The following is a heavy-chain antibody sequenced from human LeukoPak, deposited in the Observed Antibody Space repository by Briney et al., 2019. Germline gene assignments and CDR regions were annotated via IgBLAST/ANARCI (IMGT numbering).Heavy chain of an antibody. J-gene: IGHJ4*02. Sequence: PGGSLRLSCAASGFTFSSYAKSWVRQAPGKGLEWVSAISGSGGSTYYADSVKGRFTISRDNAKNSLYLQMNSLRAEDTAVYYCARDYDFCPREWGQGTLVTVSS. CDR1: GFTFSSYA. V-gene: IGHV3-23*01. D-gene: IGHD3-3*01. CDR3: ARDYDFCPRE. CDR2: ISGSGGST.